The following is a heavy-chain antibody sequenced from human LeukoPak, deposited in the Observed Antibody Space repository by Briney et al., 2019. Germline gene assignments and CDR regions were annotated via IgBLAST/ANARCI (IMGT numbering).Heavy chain of an antibody. Sequence: PGGSLRLSCAASGFIFSSYEMNWVRQAPGKGLEWISYISISGTTIYCAESVKGRFTISRDNTKNSLYLQMNSLRAEDTAVYYCVRGGGSAYKYNAFDIWGQGTMVTGSS. CDR3: VRGGGSAYKYNAFDI. CDR1: GFIFSSYE. V-gene: IGHV3-48*03. D-gene: IGHD3-22*01. CDR2: ISISGTTI. J-gene: IGHJ3*02.